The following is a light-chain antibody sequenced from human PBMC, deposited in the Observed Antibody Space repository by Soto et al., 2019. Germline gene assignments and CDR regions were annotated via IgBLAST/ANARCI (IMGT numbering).Light chain of an antibody. J-gene: IGKJ1*01. CDR2: AAS. Sequence: EIVLTQSPATLSLSPGERATLSCRASQSISSSLAWYQQKPGQAPRLLIYAASNRATGIPDRFSGSGSGTDFTLTISRLEPEDFAVYYCQQYGSSGTFGQGTKVDIK. V-gene: IGKV3-20*01. CDR3: QQYGSSGT. CDR1: QSISSS.